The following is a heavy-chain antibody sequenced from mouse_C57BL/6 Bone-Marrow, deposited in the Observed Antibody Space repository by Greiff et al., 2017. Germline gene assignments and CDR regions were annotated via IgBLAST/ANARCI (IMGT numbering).Heavy chain of an antibody. CDR1: GYTFTSYW. CDR2: IHPNSGST. J-gene: IGHJ2*01. Sequence: QVQLQQPGAELVKPGASVKLSCKASGYTFTSYWMHWVKQRPGQGLEWIGMIHPNSGSTNYNEKFKSKATLTVDKSSSTAYMQLSSLTSEESAVYYCARERDYYGSSYGDYWGQGTTLTVSS. D-gene: IGHD1-1*01. CDR3: ARERDYYGSSYGDY. V-gene: IGHV1-64*01.